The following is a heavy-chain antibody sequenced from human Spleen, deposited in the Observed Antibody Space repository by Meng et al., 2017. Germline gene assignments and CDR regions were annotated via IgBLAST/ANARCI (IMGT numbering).Heavy chain of an antibody. CDR1: GFTFSHTW. CDR2: INPDGSFS. D-gene: IGHD4-23*01. Sequence: GGSLRLSCAASGFTFSHTWMHWVRQTPGKGLVWVSRINPDGSFSNNADSVKGRFTVSRDNSKNTLYLQMNSLRTEDTAVYYCARETSRWQPFDYWGQGTLVTVSS. V-gene: IGHV3-74*01. J-gene: IGHJ4*02. CDR3: ARETSRWQPFDY.